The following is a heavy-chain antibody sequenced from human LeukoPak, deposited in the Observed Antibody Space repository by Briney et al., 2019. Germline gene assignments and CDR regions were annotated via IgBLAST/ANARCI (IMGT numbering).Heavy chain of an antibody. CDR3: AREGRSSSTWYRGWYFDS. CDR2: LSGSGSTT. J-gene: IGHJ4*02. D-gene: IGHD6-13*01. V-gene: IGHV3-23*01. Sequence: GGALRLSCAASGFAFSSYAMSWVRQAPGKGLEWVSGLSGSGSTTYDADSVKGRFTISRDNSKKTLYLQVNSLSAEDPAMYFCAREGRSSSTWYRGWYFDSWGQGTLVTVSS. CDR1: GFAFSSYA.